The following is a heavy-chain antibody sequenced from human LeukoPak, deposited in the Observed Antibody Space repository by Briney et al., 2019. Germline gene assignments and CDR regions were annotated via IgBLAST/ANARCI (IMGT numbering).Heavy chain of an antibody. CDR3: ARGGGGYSYGYDFDY. CDR1: GGSFSGYY. Sequence: SETLSLTCAVYGGSFSGYYWSWIRQPPGKGLEWIGEINHSGSTNYNPSLKSRVTISVDTPKNQFSLKLSSVTAADTAVYYCARGGGGYSYGYDFDYWGQGTLVTVSS. V-gene: IGHV4-34*01. J-gene: IGHJ4*02. CDR2: INHSGST. D-gene: IGHD5-18*01.